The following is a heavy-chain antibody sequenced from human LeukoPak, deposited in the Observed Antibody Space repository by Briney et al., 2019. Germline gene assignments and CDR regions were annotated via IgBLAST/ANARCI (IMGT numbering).Heavy chain of an antibody. J-gene: IGHJ5*02. Sequence: SETLSLTCAVFGGSFSGHYWTWIRQPPGKGLEWIGEINHSGGTNYNPSLKSRVTISVDTSKNQFSLKLSSLTAADTAMYYCARPTSWVNYFDPWGQGTLVTVSS. V-gene: IGHV4-34*01. D-gene: IGHD1-7*01. CDR3: ARPTSWVNYFDP. CDR2: INHSGGT. CDR1: GGSFSGHY.